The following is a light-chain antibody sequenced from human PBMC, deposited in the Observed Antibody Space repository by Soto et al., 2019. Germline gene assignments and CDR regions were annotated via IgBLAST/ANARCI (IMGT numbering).Light chain of an antibody. V-gene: IGKV3-20*01. CDR3: QQYCSSPT. CDR2: GAS. Sequence: EIVLAQSPGTLSLSPGERATLSSRASQRVSISYLAWYQQKPGQAPSLLIYGASSRATGIPDRFSGGGSGTDFTLTISRLEPEDFAVYYCQQYCSSPTFGQGTKVEIK. J-gene: IGKJ1*01. CDR1: QRVSISY.